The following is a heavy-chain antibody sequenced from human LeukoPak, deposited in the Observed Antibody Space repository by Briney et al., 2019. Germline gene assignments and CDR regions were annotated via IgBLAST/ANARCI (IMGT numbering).Heavy chain of an antibody. CDR3: ARDSDYGVVTAILRD. CDR1: RGTFSSYA. D-gene: IGHD2-21*02. Sequence: SVKVSCKASRGTFSSYAISWVRQAPGQGLEWMGGIIPIFGTANYAQKFQGRVTITADESTSTAYMELSSLRSEDTAVYYCARDSDYGVVTAILRDWGQGTLVTVSS. V-gene: IGHV1-69*13. CDR2: IIPIFGTA. J-gene: IGHJ4*02.